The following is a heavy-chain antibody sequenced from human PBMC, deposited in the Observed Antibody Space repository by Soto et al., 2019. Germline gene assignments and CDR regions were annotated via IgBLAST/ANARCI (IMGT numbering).Heavy chain of an antibody. Sequence: ASVKVSCKASGYTFTNYYVQWVRQAPGQGLEWMGVIHPDGGHTTYSQKFQDRVTMTRDTFTSTIYMDLSSLRSGDTAVYYCARGDNDYWGQGTLVTVSS. J-gene: IGHJ4*02. V-gene: IGHV1-46*01. CDR2: IHPDGGHT. CDR1: GYTFTNYY. CDR3: ARGDNDY.